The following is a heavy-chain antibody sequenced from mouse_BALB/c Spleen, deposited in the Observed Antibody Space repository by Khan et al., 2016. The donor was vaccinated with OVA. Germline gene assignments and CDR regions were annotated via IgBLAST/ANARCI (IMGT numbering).Heavy chain of an antibody. CDR2: ISTGGDYI. D-gene: IGHD1-1*01. J-gene: IGHJ3*01. V-gene: IGHV5-6*01. Sequence: EVELVESGGDLVKPGGSLKLSCAASGFTFSTYAMSWVRQTPDKRLEWVATISTGGDYIYYPDSVKGRFTISRDNVKNTLYLQMSSLRSEDTAMYYCARHNYGPFAYGGQGTLVTVSA. CDR3: ARHNYGPFAY. CDR1: GFTFSTYA.